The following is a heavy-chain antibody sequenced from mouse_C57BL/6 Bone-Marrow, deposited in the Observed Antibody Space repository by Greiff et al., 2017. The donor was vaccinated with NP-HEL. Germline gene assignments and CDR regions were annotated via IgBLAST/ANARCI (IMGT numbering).Heavy chain of an antibody. CDR1: GYTFTSYG. J-gene: IGHJ3*01. V-gene: IGHV1-81*01. CDR2: IYPRSGNT. Sequence: VKLVESGAELARPGASVKLSCKASGYTFTSYGISWVKQRTGQGLEWIGEIYPRSGNTYYNEKFKGKATLTADKSSSTAYMELRSLTSEDSAVYFCAREGYYGSTRFAYWGQGTLVTVSA. D-gene: IGHD1-1*01. CDR3: AREGYYGSTRFAY.